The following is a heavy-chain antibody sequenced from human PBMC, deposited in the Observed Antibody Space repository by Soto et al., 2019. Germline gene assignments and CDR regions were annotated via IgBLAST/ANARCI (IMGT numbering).Heavy chain of an antibody. CDR1: GGSISSGDYY. J-gene: IGHJ4*02. V-gene: IGHV4-30-4*01. Sequence: QVQLQESGPGLVKPSQTLSLTCTVSGGSISSGDYYWSWIRQPPGKGLEWIGYIHYIGSTYYNPSRKSRVTISVDTSKNQFSLKLSSVTAADTAVYYCARDSGDNGWVDYWGQGTLVTVSS. D-gene: IGHD2-15*01. CDR3: ARDSGDNGWVDY. CDR2: IHYIGST.